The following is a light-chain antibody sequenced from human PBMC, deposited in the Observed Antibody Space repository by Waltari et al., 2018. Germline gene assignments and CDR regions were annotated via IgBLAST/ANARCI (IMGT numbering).Light chain of an antibody. J-gene: IGKJ1*01. CDR1: QSISTN. CDR2: GAY. CDR3: QQYNDWPPWT. V-gene: IGKV3-15*01. Sequence: EIVMTQSPASLSLSPGERASLSCRASQSISTNLAWYQQIPGQAPRLLIYGAYTRATGIPARFSGSVSGSEFTITISSLQSEDFGVYYCQQYNDWPPWTFGQGTKVEIK.